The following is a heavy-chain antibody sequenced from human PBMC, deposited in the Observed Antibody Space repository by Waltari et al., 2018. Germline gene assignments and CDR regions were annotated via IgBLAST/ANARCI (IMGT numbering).Heavy chain of an antibody. CDR1: GYRFTDYR. Sequence: EVQLVQSGAEVKKHGESLRSSCQGSGYRFTDYRITWVRQIPGKGLDWMGMIDPSDSYTYYSPSFQGHVTISADKSIRTAYLQWSSLKASDTAMYYCARTKNYYDSSGYYLKWFDPWGQGTLVTVSS. D-gene: IGHD3-22*01. J-gene: IGHJ5*02. CDR2: IDPSDSYT. V-gene: IGHV5-10-1*03. CDR3: ARTKNYYDSSGYYLKWFDP.